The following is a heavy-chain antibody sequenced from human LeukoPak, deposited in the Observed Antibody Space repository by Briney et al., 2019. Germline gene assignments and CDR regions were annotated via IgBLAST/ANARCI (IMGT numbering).Heavy chain of an antibody. J-gene: IGHJ4*02. D-gene: IGHD5-12*01. CDR1: GYTFTSSD. V-gene: IGHV1-8*01. CDR3: ARGRVRSGGCSGYVY. CDR2: MNPNSGNT. Sequence: ASVKVSCKASGYTFTSSDINWVRQATGQGLEWMGWMNPNSGNTGYAQKFQGRVTMTRNTSISTAYMELSSLRSEDTAVYYCARGRVRSGGCSGYVYWGQGTLVTVSS.